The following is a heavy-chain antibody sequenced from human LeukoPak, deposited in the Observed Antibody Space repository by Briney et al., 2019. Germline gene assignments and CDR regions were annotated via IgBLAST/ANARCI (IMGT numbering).Heavy chain of an antibody. D-gene: IGHD2-15*01. CDR2: IYHSGST. CDR1: GYSISSGYY. J-gene: IGHJ4*02. CDR3: ARARGGYCSGGSCLPDY. Sequence: SETLSLTCSVSGYSISSGYYWGWIRQPPGKGLEWIGSIYHSGSTYYNPSLKSRVTISVDTSKNQFSLKLSSVTAADTAVYYCARARGGYCSGGSCLPDYWGQGTLVTVSS. V-gene: IGHV4-38-2*02.